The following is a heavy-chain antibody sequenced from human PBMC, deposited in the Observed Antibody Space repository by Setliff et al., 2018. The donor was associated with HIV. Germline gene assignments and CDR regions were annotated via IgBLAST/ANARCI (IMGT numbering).Heavy chain of an antibody. J-gene: IGHJ6*03. Sequence: GASVKVSCAASGFRFSDYGMHWVRQAPGKGLEWVAIIWSDGNKKYYADSVRGRFTISRDNSNNTLFLQMNSLRADDTAVYYCARARVGATWNHYHYYYMDVWGKGAPVTVSS. D-gene: IGHD1-26*01. CDR3: ARARVGATWNHYHYYYMDV. CDR1: GFRFSDYG. V-gene: IGHV3-33*01. CDR2: IWSDGNKK.